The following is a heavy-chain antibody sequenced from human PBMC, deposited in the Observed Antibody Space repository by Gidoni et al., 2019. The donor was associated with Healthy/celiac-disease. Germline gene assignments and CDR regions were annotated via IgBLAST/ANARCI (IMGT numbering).Heavy chain of an antibody. CDR1: GFTFSSYW. J-gene: IGHJ4*02. CDR2: IKQGGSEK. Sequence: VQLVESGGGLGQPGGSLRRSCASSGFTFSSYWMSWVRQAPGKGLEWVANIKQGGSEKYYVDSVKGRFTISRDNAKNSLYLQMNSLRAEDTAVYYWARFRRDIVVVPAAPDYWGQGTLVTVSS. D-gene: IGHD2-2*01. CDR3: ARFRRDIVVVPAAPDY. V-gene: IGHV3-7*03.